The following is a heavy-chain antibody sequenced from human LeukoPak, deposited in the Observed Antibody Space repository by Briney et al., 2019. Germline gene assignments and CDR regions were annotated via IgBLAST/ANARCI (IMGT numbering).Heavy chain of an antibody. D-gene: IGHD3-16*01. CDR2: IHYTGKP. J-gene: IGHJ6*02. Sequence: ETLSLTCSVSGGSISGHYWTWIRQPPGKGLEWIGQIHYTGKPDYNPSLKSRITISVDTSKNQVSLQVSSVTAADSAIYYCARFGVDYDMDVWGHGTTVTVFS. CDR1: GGSISGHY. V-gene: IGHV4-59*11. CDR3: ARFGVDYDMDV.